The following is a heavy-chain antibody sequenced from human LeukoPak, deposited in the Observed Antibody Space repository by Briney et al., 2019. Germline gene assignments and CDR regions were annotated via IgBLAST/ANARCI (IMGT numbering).Heavy chain of an antibody. CDR1: GFTFSSYS. CDR3: ARDKHSSGLIDY. V-gene: IGHV3-21*01. Sequence: PGGSLRLSCAASGFTFSSYSMNWVRQAPGKGLDWVSSISSSSSYIYYADSVKGRFTISRDNAKNSLYLQMNSLRAEDTAVYYCARDKHSSGLIDYWGQGTLVTVSS. J-gene: IGHJ4*02. CDR2: ISSSSSYI. D-gene: IGHD6-19*01.